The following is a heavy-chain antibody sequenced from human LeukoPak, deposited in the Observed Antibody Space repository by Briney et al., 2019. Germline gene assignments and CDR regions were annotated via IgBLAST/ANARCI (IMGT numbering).Heavy chain of an antibody. D-gene: IGHD3-3*01. J-gene: IGHJ6*02. CDR3: ASPGDFWSGYYQYYYYGMDV. Sequence: SVKVSCKASGGTFSSYAISWVRQAPGQGLEWMGGIIPIFGTANYAQKFQGRVTITTDESTSTAYMELSSLRSEDTAVYYCASPGDFWSGYYQYYYYGMDVWGQGTTVTVSS. V-gene: IGHV1-69*05. CDR1: GGTFSSYA. CDR2: IIPIFGTA.